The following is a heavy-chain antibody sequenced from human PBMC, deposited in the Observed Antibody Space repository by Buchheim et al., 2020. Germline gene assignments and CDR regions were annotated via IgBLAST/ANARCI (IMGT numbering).Heavy chain of an antibody. CDR2: ISHAGSNK. J-gene: IGHJ4*02. V-gene: IGHV3-30*03. CDR3: ARDRSGWLQLCWLDY. CDR1: GFSFSSYG. Sequence: QVQLVESGGGVVQPGWSLRLSCAASGFSFSSYGMHWVRQAPGKGLEWVAVISHAGSNKYYADSVKGRLTISRDNYEKTVYLQMNSLRADDTAVYSCARDRSGWLQLCWLDYWGQGTL. D-gene: IGHD5-24*01.